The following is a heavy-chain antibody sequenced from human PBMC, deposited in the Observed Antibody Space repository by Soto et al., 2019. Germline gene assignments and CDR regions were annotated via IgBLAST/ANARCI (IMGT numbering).Heavy chain of an antibody. V-gene: IGHV3-11*01. CDR2: ISSSGSTI. Sequence: GGSLKLSCAASGFTFSDYYMSWIRQAPGKGLEWVSYISSSGSTIYYADSVKGRFTISRDNAKNSLYLQMNSLRAEDTAVYYCARDLSSRSYFWSGYYTYYYYYMDVWGKGTTVTVSS. D-gene: IGHD3-3*01. J-gene: IGHJ6*03. CDR1: GFTFSDYY. CDR3: ARDLSSRSYFWSGYYTYYYYYMDV.